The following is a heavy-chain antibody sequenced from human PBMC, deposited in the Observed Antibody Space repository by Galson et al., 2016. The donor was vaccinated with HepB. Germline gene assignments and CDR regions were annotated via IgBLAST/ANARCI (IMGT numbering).Heavy chain of an antibody. CDR1: RGSMRSDLYY. CDR2: IHSSGST. CDR3: ARYGGSTVIPADVFDI. D-gene: IGHD6-25*01. J-gene: IGHJ3*02. V-gene: IGHV4-61*02. Sequence: TLSLTCTVSRGSMRSDLYYWNWIRQPAGKGLEWIGRIHSSGSTHYNPSLKSRVTISLDTSKTQLSLKLRSLTAADTAVYYCARYGGSTVIPADVFDIWGQGTMVTVSS.